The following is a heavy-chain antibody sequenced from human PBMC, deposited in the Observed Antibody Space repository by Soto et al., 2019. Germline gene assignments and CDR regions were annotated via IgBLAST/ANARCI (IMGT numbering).Heavy chain of an antibody. D-gene: IGHD3-10*01. CDR1: GCTFSSYA. CDR3: ASLKGSGSYYTLYYYGMDV. CDR2: IIPIFGTA. J-gene: IGHJ6*02. V-gene: IGHV1-69*13. Sequence: SSVKVSCKASGCTFSSYAISWVRQAPGQGLEWMGGIIPIFGTANYAQKFQGRVTITADESTSTAYMELSSLRSEDTAVYYCASLKGSGSYYTLYYYGMDVWGQGTTVTVSS.